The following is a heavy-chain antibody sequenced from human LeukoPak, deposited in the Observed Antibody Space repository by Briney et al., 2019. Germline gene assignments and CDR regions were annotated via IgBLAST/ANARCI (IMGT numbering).Heavy chain of an antibody. CDR2: FDPEDGET. CDR3: ARGLYGSGSDDAFDI. V-gene: IGHV1-24*01. J-gene: IGHJ3*02. CDR1: GYTLTELS. Sequence: GASVKVSCKVSGYTLTELSMHWVRQAPGKGLEWMGGFDPEDGETIYAQKFQGRVTMTEDTSTDTAYMELSSLRSEDTAVYYCARGLYGSGSDDAFDIWGQGTMVTVSS. D-gene: IGHD3-10*01.